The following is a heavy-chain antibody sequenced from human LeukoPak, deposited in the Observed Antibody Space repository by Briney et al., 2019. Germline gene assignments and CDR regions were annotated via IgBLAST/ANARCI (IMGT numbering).Heavy chain of an antibody. CDR3: ARGAYHYGSGSYYFDY. D-gene: IGHD3-10*01. V-gene: IGHV4-59*12. Sequence: SETLSLTCTVSGESISGFYWTWIRQPPGKGLEWIGYIYYSGSTNYNPSLKSRVTMSVDKSKNQLSLKLSSVTAADTAMYYCARGAYHYGSGSYYFDYWGQGTLVTVSS. CDR1: GESISGFY. J-gene: IGHJ4*02. CDR2: IYYSGST.